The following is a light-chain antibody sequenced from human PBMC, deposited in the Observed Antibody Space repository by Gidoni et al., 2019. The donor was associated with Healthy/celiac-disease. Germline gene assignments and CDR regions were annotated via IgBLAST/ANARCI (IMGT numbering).Light chain of an antibody. Sequence: DIQMTQSPSSLSASVGDRVTITCRASQRTSSYLNWYQQKPGKAPKLLIYAASSLQSGVPSRFSGSGSGTDFTLTISSLQPEDFATYYCQQSYSTPFTCGGGTKVEIK. CDR1: QRTSSY. CDR3: QQSYSTPFT. V-gene: IGKV1-39*01. J-gene: IGKJ4*01. CDR2: AAS.